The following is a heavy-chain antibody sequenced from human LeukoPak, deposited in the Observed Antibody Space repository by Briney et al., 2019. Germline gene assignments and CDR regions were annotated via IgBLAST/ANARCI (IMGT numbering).Heavy chain of an antibody. V-gene: IGHV1-8*01. D-gene: IGHD6-13*01. CDR1: GYTFTSYD. CDR3: AASSSWYVPFDY. Sequence: ASVKVSCKASGYTFTSYDINWVRQATGQGLEWMGWMNPNSGNTGYAQKFQGRVTMTRNTSISTAYMELSRLRSDDTAVYYCAASSSWYVPFDYWGQGTLVTVSS. J-gene: IGHJ4*02. CDR2: MNPNSGNT.